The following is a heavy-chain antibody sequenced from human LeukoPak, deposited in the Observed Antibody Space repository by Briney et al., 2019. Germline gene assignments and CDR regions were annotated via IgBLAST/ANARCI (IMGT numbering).Heavy chain of an antibody. CDR2: INPNSGGT. CDR1: GYTFTGYY. D-gene: IGHD6-19*01. V-gene: IGHV1-2*02. CDR3: GRRGRRGYSSGWFDP. J-gene: IGHJ5*02. Sequence: ASVKVSCKASGYTFTGYYMHWVRQAPGQGLEWMGWINPNSGGTNYAQKFQGRVTMTRDTSISTAYMELSRLRSDDTAVYYGGRRGRRGYSSGWFDPWGQGTLVTVSS.